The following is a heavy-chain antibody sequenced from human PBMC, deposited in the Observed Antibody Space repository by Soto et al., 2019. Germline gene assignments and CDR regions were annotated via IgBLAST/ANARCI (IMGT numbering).Heavy chain of an antibody. D-gene: IGHD2-21*01. Sequence: SETLSLTCGVSGGSVISSSWWTWVRQSPGKGLEWIGEIYHAGGPNYNPSFQSRVSISLDKSKNSFSLRLTSVTAADAAIYFCARGSSFRGDFDIWGQGTTVTVSS. CDR3: ARGSSFRGDFDI. J-gene: IGHJ3*02. V-gene: IGHV4-4*02. CDR1: GGSVISSSW. CDR2: IYHAGGP.